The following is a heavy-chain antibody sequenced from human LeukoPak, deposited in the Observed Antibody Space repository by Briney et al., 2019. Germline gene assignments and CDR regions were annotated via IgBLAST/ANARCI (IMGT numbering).Heavy chain of an antibody. Sequence: SETLSLTCTVSGGSISSYYWSWIRQPAGKGLEWIGYIYYSGSTNYNPSLKSRVTISVDTSKNQFSLKLSFVTAADTAVYYCARHDNYYYGMDVWGQGTTVTVSS. V-gene: IGHV4-59*08. D-gene: IGHD3-22*01. CDR1: GGSISSYY. CDR3: ARHDNYYYGMDV. CDR2: IYYSGST. J-gene: IGHJ6*02.